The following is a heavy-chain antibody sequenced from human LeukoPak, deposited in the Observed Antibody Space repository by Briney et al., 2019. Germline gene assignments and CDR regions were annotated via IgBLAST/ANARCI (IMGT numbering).Heavy chain of an antibody. CDR3: GGGFDLHDAFDI. V-gene: IGHV4-30-4*08. D-gene: IGHD3-10*01. CDR1: GGSISSGDYY. CDR2: IYYSGST. Sequence: TSSQTLSLTCTVSGGSISSGDYYWSWIRQPPGKGLEWIGYIYYSGSTYYNPSLKSRVTISVDTSKNQFSLKLSSVTAADTAVYYCGGGFDLHDAFDIWGQGTMVTVSS. J-gene: IGHJ3*02.